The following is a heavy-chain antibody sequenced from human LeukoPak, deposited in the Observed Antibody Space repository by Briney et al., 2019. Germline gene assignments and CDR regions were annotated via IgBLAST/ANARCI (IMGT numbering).Heavy chain of an antibody. CDR2: IYHSGST. Sequence: SETLSLTCAVSGGSISSSNWWSWIRQPPGKGLEWIGEIYHSGSTNYNPSLKSRVTISVDTSKNQFSLKLSSVTAADTAVYYCARAVVVRNRRYYYYYYMDVWGKGTTVIVSS. CDR1: GGSISSSNW. D-gene: IGHD2-15*01. J-gene: IGHJ6*03. CDR3: ARAVVVRNRRYYYYYYMDV. V-gene: IGHV4-4*02.